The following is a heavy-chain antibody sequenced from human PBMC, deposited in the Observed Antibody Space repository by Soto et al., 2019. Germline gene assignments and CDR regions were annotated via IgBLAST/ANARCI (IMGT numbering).Heavy chain of an antibody. CDR1: GGSITSRIYY. CDR2: IYYSGGT. CDR3: ARQKQLVRLGDWFVP. Sequence: QLQLQNSAPGLGKPSGTLSLTCTSPGGSITSRIYYWGWIRHPPGKGLKWIGGIYYSGGTYYNPSLQSRVTISVDTSKNQFSLKLSSVTAADTAVYYCARQKQLVRLGDWFVPWGQGTLVTVSS. V-gene: IGHV4-39*01. D-gene: IGHD6-13*01. J-gene: IGHJ5*02.